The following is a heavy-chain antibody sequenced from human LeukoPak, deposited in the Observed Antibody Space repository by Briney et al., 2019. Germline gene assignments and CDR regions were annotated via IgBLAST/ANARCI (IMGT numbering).Heavy chain of an antibody. D-gene: IGHD2-2*01. CDR2: IYHSGST. CDR3: ARGYSTSDFDY. J-gene: IGHJ4*02. V-gene: IGHV4-30-2*01. Sequence: SETLSLTCAVSGGSISSGGYSWSWIRQPPGKGLEWIGYIYHSGSTYYNPSLKSRVTISVDRSKNQFSLKLSSVTAADTAVYYCARGYSTSDFDYWGQGTLVTVSS. CDR1: GGSISSGGYS.